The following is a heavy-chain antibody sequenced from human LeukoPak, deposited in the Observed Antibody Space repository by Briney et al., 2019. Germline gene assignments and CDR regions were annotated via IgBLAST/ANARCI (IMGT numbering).Heavy chain of an antibody. J-gene: IGHJ4*02. Sequence: GGSLRLSCAASGFTFSSYAMSWVRQAPGKGLEWVAVISYDGSNKYYADSVKGRFTISRDNSKNTLYLQMNSLRAEDTAVYYCATNRELPDYWGQGTLVTVSS. V-gene: IGHV3-30*04. CDR1: GFTFSSYA. CDR2: ISYDGSNK. D-gene: IGHD1-26*01. CDR3: ATNRELPDY.